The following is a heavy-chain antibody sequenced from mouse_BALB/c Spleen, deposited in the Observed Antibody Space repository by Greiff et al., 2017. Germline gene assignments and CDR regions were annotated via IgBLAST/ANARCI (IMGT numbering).Heavy chain of an antibody. CDR3: ARERDLLLRLEYFDD. CDR1: GYSITSGYY. Sequence: EVQLQESGPGLVKPSQSLSLTCSVTGYSITSGYYWNWIRQFPGNKLEWMGYISYDGSNNYNPSLKNRISITRDTSKNQFFLKLNSVTTEDTATYNYARERDLLLRLEYFDDWGAGTTVTVSS. D-gene: IGHD1-2*01. CDR2: ISYDGSN. V-gene: IGHV3-6*02. J-gene: IGHJ1*01.